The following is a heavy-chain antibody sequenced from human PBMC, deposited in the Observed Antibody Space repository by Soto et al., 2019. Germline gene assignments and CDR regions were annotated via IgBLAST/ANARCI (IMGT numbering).Heavy chain of an antibody. CDR3: ATMDTAMVLVRGGMDV. CDR2: VSYSGST. V-gene: IGHV4-39*01. D-gene: IGHD5-18*01. J-gene: IGHJ6*02. Sequence: SETLSLTCTVSGVSISSVSLSPNYWGWVRQPPGKGLEYIGSVSYSGSTNYNPSLKSRVSISVDTSKNQFSLKLSSVTAADTAVYYCATMDTAMVLVRGGMDVGGQGTTVS. CDR1: GVSISSVSLSPNY.